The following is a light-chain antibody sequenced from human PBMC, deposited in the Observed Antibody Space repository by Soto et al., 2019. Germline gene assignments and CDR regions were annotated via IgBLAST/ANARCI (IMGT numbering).Light chain of an antibody. CDR1: SSNIGANYD. Sequence: QSVLTQPPAVSEAPGQRVTISCTGSSSNIGANYDVHWYQQFPGTAPKLLIYANSNRPSGVPDRFSGSKSGTSASLAITGLQAEDEADYYCQSYDSSLSASVFGTGTKVTVL. CDR2: ANS. CDR3: QSYDSSLSASV. V-gene: IGLV1-40*01. J-gene: IGLJ1*01.